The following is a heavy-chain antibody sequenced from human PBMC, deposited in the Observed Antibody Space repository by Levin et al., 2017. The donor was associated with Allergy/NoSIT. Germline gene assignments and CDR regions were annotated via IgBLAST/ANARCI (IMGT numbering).Heavy chain of an antibody. Sequence: GGSLRLSCKASGSTFTTYDINWVRQATGQGLEWMGYMNPNSGNTGYAQKFQGRVTMTWDTSISTAYIELSSLTSEDTAIYYCARELRHDSNWGQGTLVTVSS. CDR2: MNPNSGNT. CDR3: ARELRHDSN. CDR1: GSTFTTYD. D-gene: IGHD3-3*01. V-gene: IGHV1-8*01. J-gene: IGHJ4*02.